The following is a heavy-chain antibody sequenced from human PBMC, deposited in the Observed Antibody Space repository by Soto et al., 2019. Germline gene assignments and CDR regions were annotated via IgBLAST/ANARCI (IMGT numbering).Heavy chain of an antibody. V-gene: IGHV3-21*01. CDR1: GFTFSSYS. CDR3: ARAAYCSGGSCPIYYYYYMDV. D-gene: IGHD2-15*01. J-gene: IGHJ6*03. CDR2: ISSSSSYI. Sequence: GGSLRLSCAASGFTFSSYSMNWVRQAPGKGLEWVSSISSSSSYIYYADSVKGRFTISGDNAKNSLYLQMNSLRAEGTAVYYCARAAYCSGGSCPIYYYYYMDVWGKGTTVTVSS.